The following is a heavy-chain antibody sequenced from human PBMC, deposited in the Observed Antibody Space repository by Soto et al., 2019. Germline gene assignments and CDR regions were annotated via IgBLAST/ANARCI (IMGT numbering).Heavy chain of an antibody. CDR2: IYTDGTT. V-gene: IGHV4-4*07. Sequence: KASETLSLTCTVSGGSINNYYWSWIRQPAGKGLEWIGRIYTDGTTNSNPSLRSRVSMSLDTSKKQFSLKLSSVTAADTAEYYCARDLGSYYYDSSGYFYFDFWGQGLLVTVSS. CDR1: GGSINNYY. D-gene: IGHD3-22*01. J-gene: IGHJ4*02. CDR3: ARDLGSYYYDSSGYFYFDF.